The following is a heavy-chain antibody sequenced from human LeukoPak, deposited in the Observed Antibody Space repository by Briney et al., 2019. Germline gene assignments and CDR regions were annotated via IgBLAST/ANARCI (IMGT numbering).Heavy chain of an antibody. CDR1: GFTFSSYS. CDR3: ARDLLLWFGELGGPTFDY. Sequence: PGGFLRLSCAASGFTFSSYSMNWVRQAPGKGLEWVSSISSSSSYIYYADSVKGRFTISRDNAKNSLYLQMNSLRAEDTAVYYCARDLLLWFGELGGPTFDYWGQGTLVTVSS. J-gene: IGHJ4*02. CDR2: ISSSSSYI. V-gene: IGHV3-21*01. D-gene: IGHD3-10*01.